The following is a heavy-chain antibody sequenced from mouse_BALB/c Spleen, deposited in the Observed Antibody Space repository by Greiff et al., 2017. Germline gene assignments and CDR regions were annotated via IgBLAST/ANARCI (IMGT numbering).Heavy chain of an antibody. D-gene: IGHD2-1*01. V-gene: IGHV3-2*02. Sequence: EVMLVESGPGLVKPSQSLSLTCTVTGYSITSDYAWNWIRQFPGNKLEWMGYISYSGSTSYNPSLKSRISITRDTSKNQFFLQLNSVTTEDTATYYCARRGNYDAMDYWGQGTSVTVSS. J-gene: IGHJ4*01. CDR1: GYSITSDYA. CDR3: ARRGNYDAMDY. CDR2: ISYSGST.